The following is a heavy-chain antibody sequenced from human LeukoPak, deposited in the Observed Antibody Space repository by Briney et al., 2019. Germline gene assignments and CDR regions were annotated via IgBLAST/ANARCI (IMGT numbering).Heavy chain of an antibody. CDR3: ARGGHILSLGYYYMDV. J-gene: IGHJ6*03. D-gene: IGHD2-21*01. V-gene: IGHV4-34*01. CDR1: GGSFSGYY. Sequence: SETLSLTCAVYGGSFSGYYWSWIRQPPGKGLEWIGEINHSGSTNYNPSLKSRVTISVDTSKNQFSLKLSSVTAADTAVYYCARGGHILSLGYYYMDVWGKGTTVTISS. CDR2: INHSGST.